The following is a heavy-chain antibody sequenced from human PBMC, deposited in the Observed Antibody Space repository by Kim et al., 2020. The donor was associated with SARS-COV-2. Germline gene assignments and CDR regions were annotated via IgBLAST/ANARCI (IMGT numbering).Heavy chain of an antibody. CDR1: GFTFNTYW. V-gene: IGHV3-74*03. Sequence: GGSLRLSCTASGFTFNTYWMHWVRQRPGKELVWVSSINTDGQRTPYANAVEGRFTISRDNAENTLFLQMNSLKAEDTAIYYCARSLFDSFGNYGSDVWGKGTKVTVSS. J-gene: IGHJ6*04. CDR2: INTDGQRT. D-gene: IGHD3-10*01. CDR3: ARSLFDSFGNYGSDV.